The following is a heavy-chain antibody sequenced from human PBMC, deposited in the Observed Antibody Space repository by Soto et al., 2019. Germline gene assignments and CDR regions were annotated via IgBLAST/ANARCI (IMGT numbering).Heavy chain of an antibody. CDR2: IYYSGST. CDR3: ARSIVVVPPVWFDP. J-gene: IGHJ5*02. V-gene: IGHV4-59*01. CDR1: GGSISSYY. Sequence: SETLSLTCTVSGGSISSYYWSWIRQPPGKGLEWIGYIYYSGSTNYNPSLKSRVTISVDTSKNQFSLKLSSVTAADTAVYYCARSIVVVPPVWFDPWGQGTLVTVSS. D-gene: IGHD2-2*01.